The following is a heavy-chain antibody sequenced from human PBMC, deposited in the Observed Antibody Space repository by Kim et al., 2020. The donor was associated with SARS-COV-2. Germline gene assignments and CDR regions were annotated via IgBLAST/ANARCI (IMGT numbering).Heavy chain of an antibody. CDR2: IYSGGSST. D-gene: IGHD3-22*01. V-gene: IGHV3-23*03. CDR1: GFTFSSYA. Sequence: GGSLRLSCAASGFTFSSYAMSWVRQAPGKGLEWVSVIYSGGSSTYYADSVKGRFTISRDNSKNTLYLQMNSLRAEDTAVYYCAKGDSSGYYHALVGYFDYWGQGTLVTVSS. J-gene: IGHJ4*02. CDR3: AKGDSSGYYHALVGYFDY.